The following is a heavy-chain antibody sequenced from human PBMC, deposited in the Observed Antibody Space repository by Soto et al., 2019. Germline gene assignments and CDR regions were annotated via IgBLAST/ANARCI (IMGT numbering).Heavy chain of an antibody. CDR2: INPNSGGT. CDR3: ARACSSTSCYPGYSSSSHYYYYGMDV. V-gene: IGHV1-2*04. CDR1: GYTFTGYY. J-gene: IGHJ6*02. D-gene: IGHD2-2*01. Sequence: GASVKVSCKASGYTFTGYYMHWVRQAPGQGLEWMGWINPNSGGTNYAQKFQGWVTMTRDTSISTAYMELSRLRSDDTAVYYCARACSSTSCYPGYSSSSHYYYYGMDVWGQGTTVTASS.